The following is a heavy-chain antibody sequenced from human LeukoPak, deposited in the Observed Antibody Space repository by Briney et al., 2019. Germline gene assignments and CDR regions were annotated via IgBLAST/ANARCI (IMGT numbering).Heavy chain of an antibody. V-gene: IGHV1-2*02. J-gene: IGHJ3*02. D-gene: IGHD1-26*01. CDR1: GYTFTGYY. CDR3: ARESPTGATLDAFDI. CDR2: INPNSGGT. Sequence: GASVKVSCKASGYTFTGYYMHWVRQAAGQGLEWMGWINPNSGGTNYAQKFQGRVTMTRDTSISTAYMELSRLRSDDTAVYYCARESPTGATLDAFDIWGQGTMVTVSS.